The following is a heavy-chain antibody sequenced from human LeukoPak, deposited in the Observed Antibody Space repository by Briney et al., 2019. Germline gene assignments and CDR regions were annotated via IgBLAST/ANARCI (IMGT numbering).Heavy chain of an antibody. J-gene: IGHJ4*02. CDR2: ITLSSTTK. CDR3: ARDLLGWELHYFDY. CDR1: GFTFSNYN. V-gene: IGHV3-48*01. Sequence: GGSLRLSCAASGFTFSNYNMNWVRRAPGKGLEWVSYITLSSTTKYYADSVKGRFTISRDNAKNSLYLQMNSLRAEDTAVYYCARDLLGWELHYFDYWGQGTLVTVSS. D-gene: IGHD1-26*01.